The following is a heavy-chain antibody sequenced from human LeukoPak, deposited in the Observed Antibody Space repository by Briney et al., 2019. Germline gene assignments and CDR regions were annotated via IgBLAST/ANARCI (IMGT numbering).Heavy chain of an antibody. V-gene: IGHV3-66*01. D-gene: IGHD4-23*01. J-gene: IGHJ4*02. CDR3: AVGGNPGALDY. CDR1: GFTFSSYT. CDR2: IYSGGST. Sequence: PGGSLRLSCAASGFTFSSYTMSWVRQAPGKGLEWVSIIYSGGSTFYADSVKGRFTISRDNSKNTLYLQMNSLRAEDTAVYYCAVGGNPGALDYWGQGTLVTVSS.